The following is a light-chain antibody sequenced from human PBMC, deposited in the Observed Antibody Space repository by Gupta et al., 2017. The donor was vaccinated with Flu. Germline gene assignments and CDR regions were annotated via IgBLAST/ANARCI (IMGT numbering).Light chain of an antibody. J-gene: IGKJ3*01. Sequence: ITCRASQSISSYLNWYQQKPGKAPKLLIYAASSLQSGVPSRFSGSGSGTDFTLTISSLQPEDFATYYCQQSYSTPFTFGPGTKVDIK. CDR3: QQSYSTPFT. CDR2: AAS. CDR1: QSISSY. V-gene: IGKV1-39*01.